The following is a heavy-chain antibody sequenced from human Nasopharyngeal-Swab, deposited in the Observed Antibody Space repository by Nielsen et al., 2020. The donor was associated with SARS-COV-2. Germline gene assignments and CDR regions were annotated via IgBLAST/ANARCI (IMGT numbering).Heavy chain of an antibody. D-gene: IGHD2-15*01. CDR2: ISGSGGST. CDR1: GFTFSSYA. Sequence: GESLKISCAASGFTFSSYAMSWVRQAPGKGLEWVSAISGSGGSTYYADSVKGRFTISRDNSKNTLYLQMNSLRAEDTAVYYCARERPGWPRGLYYGMDVWGQGTTVTVSS. J-gene: IGHJ6*02. CDR3: ARERPGWPRGLYYGMDV. V-gene: IGHV3-23*01.